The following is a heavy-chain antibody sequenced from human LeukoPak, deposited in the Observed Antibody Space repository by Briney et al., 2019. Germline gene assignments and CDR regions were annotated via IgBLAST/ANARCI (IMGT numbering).Heavy chain of an antibody. Sequence: NPSETLSLTCAVSGGSISSGGYSWSWIRQPPGKGLEWIGYIYHSGSTYYNPSLKSRVTISVDRSKNQFSLKLSSVTAADTAVYYCARVRTGYSSYWYFDLWGRGTLVTVSS. CDR1: GGSISSGGYS. J-gene: IGHJ2*01. CDR3: ARVRTGYSSYWYFDL. D-gene: IGHD4-11*01. V-gene: IGHV4-30-2*01. CDR2: IYHSGST.